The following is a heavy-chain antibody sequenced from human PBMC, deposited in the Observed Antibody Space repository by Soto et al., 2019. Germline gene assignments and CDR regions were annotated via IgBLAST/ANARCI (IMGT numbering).Heavy chain of an antibody. CDR2: FDPEDGET. J-gene: IGHJ3*02. V-gene: IGHV1-24*01. CDR1: GYTLTELS. Sequence: ASVKVSCKVSGYTLTELSMHWVRQAPGKGLEWMGGFDPEDGETIHAQKFQGRVTMTEDTSTDTAYMELSSLRSEDTAVYYCATDRNYDFWSGPLGGAFDIWGQGTMVTVSS. D-gene: IGHD3-3*01. CDR3: ATDRNYDFWSGPLGGAFDI.